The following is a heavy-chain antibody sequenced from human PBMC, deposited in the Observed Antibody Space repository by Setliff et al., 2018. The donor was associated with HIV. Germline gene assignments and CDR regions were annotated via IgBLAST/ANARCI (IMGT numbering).Heavy chain of an antibody. D-gene: IGHD1-26*01. V-gene: IGHV1-69*05. Sequence: SVKVSCKASGGTFSSYAINWVRQAPGQGLQWMGGIIPMFGTLNFAQKFQGRVTISMDDSTSTAYMELNSLRSEDTAVYYCARGHSHGYGYSGSYGPFDIWGQGTMVTVSS. J-gene: IGHJ3*02. CDR2: IIPMFGTL. CDR1: GGTFSSYA. CDR3: ARGHSHGYGYSGSYGPFDI.